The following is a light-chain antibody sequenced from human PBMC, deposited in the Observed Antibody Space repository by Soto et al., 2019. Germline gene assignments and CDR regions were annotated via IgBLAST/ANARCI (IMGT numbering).Light chain of an antibody. V-gene: IGKV1-8*01. CDR1: QGISSY. CDR3: PQYYSYPRP. CDR2: AAS. J-gene: IGKJ1*01. Sequence: RMTQSAAAVSASTGDRVTITCRASQGISSYLAWYQQKPGKAPKLLIYAASTLQSGVPSRFSGSGSGTDFTLTISCLQSEDFATYYCPQYYSYPRPFGQGTKLAI.